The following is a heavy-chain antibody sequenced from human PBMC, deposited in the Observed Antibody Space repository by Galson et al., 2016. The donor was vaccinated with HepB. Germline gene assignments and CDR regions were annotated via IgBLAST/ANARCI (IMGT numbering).Heavy chain of an antibody. Sequence: CAISGDSVSSSYAAWNWIRQSPSRGLEWLGRTYFTSRWYTDHAESVKGRIDISPDTSKNQFSVLVNSVTPEDTAVYYCARAARLYGVLRTHGLDAWGQGTTVTVSS. D-gene: IGHD2-8*01. CDR3: ARAARLYGVLRTHGLDA. V-gene: IGHV6-1*01. J-gene: IGHJ6*02. CDR1: GDSVSSSYAA. CDR2: TYFTSRWYT.